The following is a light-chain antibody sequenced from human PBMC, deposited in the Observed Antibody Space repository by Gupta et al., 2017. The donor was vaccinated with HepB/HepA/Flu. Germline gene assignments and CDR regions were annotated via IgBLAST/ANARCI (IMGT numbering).Light chain of an antibody. Sequence: DIQLTQAPSFLSASVGDSVTITGRDSQGMRSHLAWHQQSPGKAHKLLIYSASTLQSGVPSRFSGSGSGTEFTLTISSLQPEDFATYYCYQGEHYPITFGGGTKVAIK. V-gene: IGKV1-9*01. CDR3: YQGEHYPIT. CDR1: QGMRSH. J-gene: IGKJ4*01. CDR2: SAS.